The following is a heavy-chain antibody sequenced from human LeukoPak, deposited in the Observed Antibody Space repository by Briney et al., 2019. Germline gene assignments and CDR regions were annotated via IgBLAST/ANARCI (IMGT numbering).Heavy chain of an antibody. D-gene: IGHD3-10*01. V-gene: IGHV3-64*01. CDR1: GFTFSSYA. CDR3: ARDGGSGDDY. Sequence: GGSLRLSCAASGFTFSSYAMHWVRQAPGKGLEYVSAISSNGGSTYYANSVKGRFTISRDNSKNTLYLQMGSLRAEDMAVYYCARDGGSGDDYWGQGTLVTVSS. CDR2: ISSNGGST. J-gene: IGHJ4*02.